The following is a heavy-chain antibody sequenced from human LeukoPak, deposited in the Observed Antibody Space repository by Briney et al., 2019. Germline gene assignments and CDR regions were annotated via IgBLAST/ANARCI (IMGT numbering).Heavy chain of an antibody. J-gene: IGHJ6*02. V-gene: IGHV1-69*13. CDR1: GGTFSSYA. D-gene: IGHD3-22*01. CDR3: ARAKYYYDSSGYYNHGNRDYYYYGMDV. Sequence: SVKVSCKASGGTFSSYAISWVRQAPGQGLEWMGGIIPIFGTANYAQKFQGRVTITADESTSTAYMELSSLRSEDTAVYYCARAKYYYDSSGYYNHGNRDYYYYGMDVWGQGTTVTVSS. CDR2: IIPIFGTA.